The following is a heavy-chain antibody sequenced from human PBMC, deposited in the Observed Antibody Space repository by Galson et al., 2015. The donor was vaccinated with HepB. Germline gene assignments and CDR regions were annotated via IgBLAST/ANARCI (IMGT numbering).Heavy chain of an antibody. V-gene: IGHV3-48*03. CDR2: ISSSGVNI. CDR3: ARREEWSDAFDI. Sequence: SLRLSCAASGFTLNNYEINWVRQAPGKGLEWVSYISSSGVNIYYADSVKGRFTNSRDSAKNSLSLQMHSLRVEVTAVYYCARREEWSDAFDIWGQGTVVTAS. D-gene: IGHD2-8*01. J-gene: IGHJ3*02. CDR1: GFTLNNYE.